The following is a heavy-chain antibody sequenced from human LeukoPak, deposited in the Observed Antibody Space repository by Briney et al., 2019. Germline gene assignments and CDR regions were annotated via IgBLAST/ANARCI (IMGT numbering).Heavy chain of an antibody. CDR3: AKGDYYDSSGYVHY. CDR1: GFTFDDYA. CDR2: ISWNSGSI. D-gene: IGHD3-22*01. J-gene: IGHJ4*02. V-gene: IGHV3-9*01. Sequence: GRSLRLSCAASGFTFDDYAMHWVRQAPGKGLEWVSGISWNSGSIGYADSVKGRFTISRDNAKNSLYLQMNSLRAEDTALYYCAKGDYYDSSGYVHYWGQGTLVTVSS.